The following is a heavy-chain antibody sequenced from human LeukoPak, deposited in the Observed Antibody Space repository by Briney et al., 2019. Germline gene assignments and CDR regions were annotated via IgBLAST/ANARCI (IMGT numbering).Heavy chain of an antibody. CDR2: ISGRGDST. CDR1: GFTLSSYA. Sequence: GGSLRLSCAASGFTLSSYAMTWVRQAPEKGLEWVSSISGRGDSTYYADSVKGRFTISRDNSKNILYLQMNSLRAEDTAVYHCAKNWGSDYWGQGTLVTVSS. V-gene: IGHV3-23*01. D-gene: IGHD7-27*01. CDR3: AKNWGSDY. J-gene: IGHJ4*02.